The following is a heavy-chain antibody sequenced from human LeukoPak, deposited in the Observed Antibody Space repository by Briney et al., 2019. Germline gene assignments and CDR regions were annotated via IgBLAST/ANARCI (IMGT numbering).Heavy chain of an antibody. CDR2: ISGSSGTI. Sequence: PGGSLRLSCAASGFTFSSYWMHWVRQAPGKGLEWISYISGSSGTIYYADSVKGRFIISRDNDKNSLYLQMNSLRVEDTAVYFCTRVEKGFWSGFKMDVWGKGTTVAVSS. D-gene: IGHD3-3*01. CDR1: GFTFSSYW. V-gene: IGHV3-48*01. CDR3: TRVEKGFWSGFKMDV. J-gene: IGHJ6*04.